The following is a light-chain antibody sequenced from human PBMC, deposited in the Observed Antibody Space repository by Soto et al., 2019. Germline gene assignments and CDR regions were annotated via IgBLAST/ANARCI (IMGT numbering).Light chain of an antibody. Sequence: DIQMTQSPSSLAASVGDRVTITCRASQVMSSWLVWYQQKPGHAPKLLIYAATNLQSGVPSRFSGSASGTEFTLTISNVQPEDFATYYCQQAISFPFTFGGGTEVQIK. CDR2: AAT. CDR1: QVMSSW. CDR3: QQAISFPFT. J-gene: IGKJ4*01. V-gene: IGKV1-12*01.